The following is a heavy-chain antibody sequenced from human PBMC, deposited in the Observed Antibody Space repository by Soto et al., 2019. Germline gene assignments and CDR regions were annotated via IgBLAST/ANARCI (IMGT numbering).Heavy chain of an antibody. D-gene: IGHD3-10*01. CDR2: IYYSGST. J-gene: IGHJ4*02. CDR1: GGSISSSSYY. Sequence: QLQLQESGPGLVKPSETLSLTCTVSGGSISSSSYYWGWIRQPPGKGLEWIGSIYYSGSTYYNPSLKSRVTISVDTSKNQFSLKLSSVTAADTAVYYCARRGSGCYSDYWGQGTLVTVSS. CDR3: ARRGSGCYSDY. V-gene: IGHV4-39*01.